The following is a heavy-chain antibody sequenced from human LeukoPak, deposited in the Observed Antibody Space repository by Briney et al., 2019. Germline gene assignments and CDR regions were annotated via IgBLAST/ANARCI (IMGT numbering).Heavy chain of an antibody. CDR3: ARSSGAYRSFDY. J-gene: IGHJ4*02. CDR2: MHHSGST. CDR1: GGSISSYY. V-gene: IGHV4-59*01. Sequence: PSETLSLTCTVSGGSISSYYWSWIRQPPGKGLEWIGNMHHSGSTNYNPSLKSRVTISVDTSKNQFSLRLSSVTAADTAVYYCARSSGAYRSFDYWGQGTLVPVSS. D-gene: IGHD1-26*01.